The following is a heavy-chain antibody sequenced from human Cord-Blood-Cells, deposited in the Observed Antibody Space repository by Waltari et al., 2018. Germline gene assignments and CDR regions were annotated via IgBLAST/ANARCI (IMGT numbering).Heavy chain of an antibody. CDR2: IDTSGRP. Sequence: QVQLQESGPGLVKPSETLSLTCTVSGGSISSYYWSWSRRPSGKGLGWVGRIDTSGRPDNNPALKKRVTMSVDTSKNQVSLKLSSVTAADTAVYYCARMQDYSGYDYWGQGTLVTVSS. CDR3: ARMQDYSGYDY. CDR1: GGSISSYY. D-gene: IGHD5-12*01. V-gene: IGHV4-4*07. J-gene: IGHJ4*02.